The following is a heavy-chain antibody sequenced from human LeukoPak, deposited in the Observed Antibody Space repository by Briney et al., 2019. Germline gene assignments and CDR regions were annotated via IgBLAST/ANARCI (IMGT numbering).Heavy chain of an antibody. CDR2: IYPGDSDT. CDR3: ARGITMVRGVIPGFDY. Sequence: GESLKISCKGSGYSFTSYWIGWVRQMPGKGLEWMGIIYPGDSDTRYSPSFQGQVTISADKSISTAYLQWSSLKASDAAMYYCARGITMVRGVIPGFDYWGQGTLVTVSS. J-gene: IGHJ4*02. CDR1: GYSFTSYW. V-gene: IGHV5-51*01. D-gene: IGHD3-10*01.